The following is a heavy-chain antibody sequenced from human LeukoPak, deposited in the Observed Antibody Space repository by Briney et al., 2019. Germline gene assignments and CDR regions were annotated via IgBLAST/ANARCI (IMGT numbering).Heavy chain of an antibody. CDR3: ARYRDYEDY. CDR1: GGSISSGGYS. J-gene: IGHJ4*02. V-gene: IGHV4-31*03. Sequence: SQTLSLTCTVSGGSISSGGYSWSWIRQHPGKGLEWIGYIYYSGSTYYNPSLKSRVTISVDTSKNQFSLKLSSVTAADTAVYYCARYRDYEDYWGQGTLVTVSS. CDR2: IYYSGST. D-gene: IGHD4-17*01.